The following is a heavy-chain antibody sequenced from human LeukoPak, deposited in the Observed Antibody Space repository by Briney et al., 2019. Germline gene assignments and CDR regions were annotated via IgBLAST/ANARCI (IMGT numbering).Heavy chain of an antibody. J-gene: IGHJ4*02. CDR3: ARVGLGIGDY. D-gene: IGHD7-27*01. CDR2: IKQDGSEM. Sequence: GGSLRLSCAASGFSFNSYWMTWVRRAPGKGLEWVANIKQDGSEMYYEDSVKGRFTISRDNGKKSLYLQMNGLRAEDTAVYYCARVGLGIGDYWGQGTLVTVSS. CDR1: GFSFNSYW. V-gene: IGHV3-7*01.